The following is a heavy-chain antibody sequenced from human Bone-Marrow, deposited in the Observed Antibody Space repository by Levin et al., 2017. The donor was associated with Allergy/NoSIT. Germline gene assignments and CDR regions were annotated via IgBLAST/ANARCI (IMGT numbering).Heavy chain of an antibody. CDR3: TRTPSFVRPAATTWLNP. Sequence: GGSLRLSCAASGFIFTNYWMHWVRQAPGKGLVWVSRINSDASGTIYADSVKGRFTISRDNAKNTLYLQMNNLRVDDTAVYYCTRTPSFVRPAATTWLNPWGPGTLVSVSS. CDR2: INSDASGT. V-gene: IGHV3-74*01. CDR1: GFIFTNYW. J-gene: IGHJ5*02. D-gene: IGHD2-2*01.